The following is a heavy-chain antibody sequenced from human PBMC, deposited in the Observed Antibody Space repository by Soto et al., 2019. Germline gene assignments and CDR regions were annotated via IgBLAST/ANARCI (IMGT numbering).Heavy chain of an antibody. Sequence: SETLSLTCTVSGGHISSYYWTWIRQPPGKGLEWIGYISNSGSTYYNPSLKSRVNIRVDTSKNHFSLILTSVTAADTAVYYCARLRPMTGTTDWFDPWGQGTLVTVSS. CDR3: ARLRPMTGTTDWFDP. V-gene: IGHV4-59*08. CDR2: ISNSGST. CDR1: GGHISSYY. D-gene: IGHD1-20*01. J-gene: IGHJ5*02.